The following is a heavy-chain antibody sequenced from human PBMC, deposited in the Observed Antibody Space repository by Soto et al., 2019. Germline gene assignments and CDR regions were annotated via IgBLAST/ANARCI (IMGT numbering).Heavy chain of an antibody. CDR3: ARDTHYYDSKGYDY. Sequence: GGSLRLSCAASGFTFSSYGMHWVRQAPGKGLEWVAVIWYDGSNKYYADSVKGRFTISRDNSKNTLYLQMNSLRAEDTAVYYCARDTHYYDSKGYDYWRQGTLVTVSS. J-gene: IGHJ4*02. CDR1: GFTFSSYG. V-gene: IGHV3-33*01. D-gene: IGHD3-22*01. CDR2: IWYDGSNK.